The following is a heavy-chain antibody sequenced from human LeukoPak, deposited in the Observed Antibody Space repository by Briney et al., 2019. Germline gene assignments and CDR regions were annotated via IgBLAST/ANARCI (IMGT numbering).Heavy chain of an antibody. J-gene: IGHJ5*02. CDR1: GYTFTGYY. D-gene: IGHD6-13*01. CDR2: INPNSGGT. V-gene: IGHV1-2*06. Sequence: ASVKVSCKASGYTFTGYYMHWVRQAPGQGLEWMGRINPNSGGTNYARKFQGRVTMTRDTSISTAYMELSRLRSDDTAVYYCARGAFRIAAAGKNWFDPWGQGTLVTVSS. CDR3: ARGAFRIAAAGKNWFDP.